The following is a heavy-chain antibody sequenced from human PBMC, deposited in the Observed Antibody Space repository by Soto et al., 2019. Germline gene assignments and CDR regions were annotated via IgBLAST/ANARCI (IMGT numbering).Heavy chain of an antibody. CDR3: ARHTPAISISDH. CDR2: IYYSGSS. Sequence: SETLSLTCSVSGGSLSDSVWNWIRQPPGKGLEWIGSIYYSGSSNYNPSLKSRVTISVDTSKNQFSLKLSSVTAADTAVYYCARHTPAISISDHWGQGTLVTVSS. CDR1: GGSLSDSV. V-gene: IGHV4-39*01. D-gene: IGHD2-15*01. J-gene: IGHJ4*02.